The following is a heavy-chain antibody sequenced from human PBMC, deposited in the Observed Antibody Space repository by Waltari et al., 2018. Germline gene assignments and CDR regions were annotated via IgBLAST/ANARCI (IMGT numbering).Heavy chain of an antibody. V-gene: IGHV3-53*01. D-gene: IGHD1-1*01. CDR1: GFTVSDNY. CDR2: IYKGGGT. Sequence: EVQLVESGGGLIQPGGSLRLSCAASGFTVSDNYMNWVRQAPGKGLEWVSIIYKGGGTNYADSVKGRFTISRDNFKNTLYIQMNSLRVEDTALYYCARSKGGSIDIWGQGTMVTVSS. CDR3: ARSKGGSIDI. J-gene: IGHJ3*02.